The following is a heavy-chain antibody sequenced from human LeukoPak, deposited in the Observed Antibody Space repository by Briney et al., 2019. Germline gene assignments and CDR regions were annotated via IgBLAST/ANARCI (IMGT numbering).Heavy chain of an antibody. Sequence: SETLSLTCAVYGGSFSGYYWSWIRQPPGKGLEWIGEINHSGGSNYNPSLKSRVTISVDTSKNQFSLKLSSVTAADTAVYYCARDLIVVVPAAYYYYYGMDVWGQGTTVTVSS. CDR1: GGSFSGYY. CDR2: INHSGGS. J-gene: IGHJ6*02. CDR3: ARDLIVVVPAAYYYYYGMDV. V-gene: IGHV4-34*09. D-gene: IGHD2-2*01.